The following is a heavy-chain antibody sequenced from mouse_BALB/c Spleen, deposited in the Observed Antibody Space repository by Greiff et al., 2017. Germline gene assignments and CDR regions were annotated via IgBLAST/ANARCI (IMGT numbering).Heavy chain of an antibody. J-gene: IGHJ4*01. Sequence: VKVVESGPGLVAPSQSLSITCTVSGFSLTDYGVSWIRQPPGKGLEWLGVIWGGGSTYYNSALKSRLSISKDNSKSQVFLKMNSLQTDDTAMYYCAKHGGSSYDYAMDYWGQGTSVTVSS. D-gene: IGHD1-1*01. V-gene: IGHV2-6-5*01. CDR3: AKHGGSSYDYAMDY. CDR2: IWGGGST. CDR1: GFSLTDYG.